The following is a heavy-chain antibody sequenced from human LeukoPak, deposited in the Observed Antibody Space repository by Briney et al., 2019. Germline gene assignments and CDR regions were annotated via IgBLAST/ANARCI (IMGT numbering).Heavy chain of an antibody. V-gene: IGHV1-18*01. J-gene: IGHJ4*02. CDR1: GYTFTSYG. CDR3: ARGGRSIFGVADY. D-gene: IGHD3-3*01. Sequence: ASVKVSCKASGYTFTSYGISWVRQAPGQGLEWMGWISAYNGNTNYAQKFQGRVTMTRDTSISTAYMELSRVRSDDTAVYYCARGGRSIFGVADYWGQGTLVTVSS. CDR2: ISAYNGNT.